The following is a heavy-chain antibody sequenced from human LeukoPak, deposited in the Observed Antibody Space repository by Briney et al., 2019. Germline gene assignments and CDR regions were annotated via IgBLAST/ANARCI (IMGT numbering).Heavy chain of an antibody. CDR1: GFTFRSYA. CDR2: ISGSPDNT. CDR3: ARLVGVSPLDY. V-gene: IGHV3-23*01. Sequence: GGSLRLSCVVSGFTFRSYAMYWVRQAPGKGLEWVSEISGSPDNTYYADSVKGRFATSRDDSRNTLYLQMNSLRAEDTAVYYCARLVGVSPLDYWGQGTPVTVCS. J-gene: IGHJ4*02. D-gene: IGHD3-16*01.